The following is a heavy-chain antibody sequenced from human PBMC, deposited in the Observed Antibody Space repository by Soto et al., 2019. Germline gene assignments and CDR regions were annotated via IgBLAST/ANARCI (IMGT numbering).Heavy chain of an antibody. CDR2: IIPIFGTA. J-gene: IGHJ5*02. CDR1: GGTFSSYA. V-gene: IGHV1-69*12. CDR3: ARLTFGGVMRFDP. D-gene: IGHD3-16*01. Sequence: QVQLVQSGAEVKKPGSSVKVSCKASGGTFSSYAISWVRQAPGQGREWMGGIIPIFGTANYAQKFQGRVTITADASTRTDYMELRSLRSEDTAVYYCARLTFGGVMRFDPWGQGTLVTVSS.